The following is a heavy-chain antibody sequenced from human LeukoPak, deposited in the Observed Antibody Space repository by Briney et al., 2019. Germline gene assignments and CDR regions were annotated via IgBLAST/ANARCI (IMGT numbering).Heavy chain of an antibody. V-gene: IGHV4-39*07. Sequence: SETLSLTCTVSGGSISSSSYYWGWIRQPPGKGREWIGSIYYSGSTYYNPSLKSRVTISVDTSKNQFSLKLSSVTAADTAVYYCARQIAARYFDYWGQGTLVTVSS. CDR2: IYYSGST. D-gene: IGHD6-6*01. J-gene: IGHJ4*02. CDR1: GGSISSSSYY. CDR3: ARQIAARYFDY.